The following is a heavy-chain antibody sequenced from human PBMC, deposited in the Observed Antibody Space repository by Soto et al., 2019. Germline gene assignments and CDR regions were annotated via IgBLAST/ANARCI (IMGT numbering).Heavy chain of an antibody. CDR3: ARDRGPTYYDFWSGYYFGY. Sequence: EASVKVSFKASGYTFTSYYMHWVRQAPGQGLEWMGIINPSGGSTSYAQKFQGRVTMTRDTSTSTVYMELSSLRSEDTAVYYCARDRGPTYYDFWSGYYFGYWGQGTLVTVSS. CDR1: GYTFTSYY. V-gene: IGHV1-46*01. CDR2: INPSGGST. J-gene: IGHJ4*02. D-gene: IGHD3-3*01.